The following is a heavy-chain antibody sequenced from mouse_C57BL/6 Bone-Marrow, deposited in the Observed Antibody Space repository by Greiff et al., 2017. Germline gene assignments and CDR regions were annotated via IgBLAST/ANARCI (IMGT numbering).Heavy chain of an antibody. V-gene: IGHV5-15*04. Sequence: EVQLVESGGGLVQPGGSLKLSCAASGFTFSDYGMAWVRQAPRKGPEWVAFISNLAYSIYYADTVTGRFTISRENAKNTLYLEMSSLRSEDTAMYYCARREHGFFDYWGQGTTLTVSS. CDR3: ARREHGFFDY. CDR1: GFTFSDYG. CDR2: ISNLAYSI. D-gene: IGHD2-2*01. J-gene: IGHJ2*01.